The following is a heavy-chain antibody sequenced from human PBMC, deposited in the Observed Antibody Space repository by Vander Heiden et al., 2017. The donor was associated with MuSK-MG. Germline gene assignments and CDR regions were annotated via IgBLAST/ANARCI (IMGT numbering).Heavy chain of an antibody. V-gene: IGHV3-72*01. Sequence: EVQLVESGGGLVQPGGSLRLSCAASGFTFSDHYMDWVRQAPGKGLEWVGRTRNKANSYTTEYAASVKGRFTISRDDSKNSLYLQMNSLKTEDTAVYYCASPYYGSGSDAFDIWGQGTMVTVSS. J-gene: IGHJ3*02. CDR1: GFTFSDHY. D-gene: IGHD3-10*01. CDR3: ASPYYGSGSDAFDI. CDR2: TRNKANSYTT.